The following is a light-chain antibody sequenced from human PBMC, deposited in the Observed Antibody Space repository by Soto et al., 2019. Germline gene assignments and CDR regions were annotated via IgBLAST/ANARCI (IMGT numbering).Light chain of an antibody. J-gene: IGKJ1*01. CDR1: QSVSNNY. Sequence: ENVLTQSPGTLSLSPGERATLSCRASQSVSNNYLAWYQHKPGQAPRVLIYGASSRATGIPDRFSGSGSGTDFTLTISRLEPEDFAVYYCHQYGSSTTFGQGTKVEIK. CDR3: HQYGSSTT. V-gene: IGKV3-20*01. CDR2: GAS.